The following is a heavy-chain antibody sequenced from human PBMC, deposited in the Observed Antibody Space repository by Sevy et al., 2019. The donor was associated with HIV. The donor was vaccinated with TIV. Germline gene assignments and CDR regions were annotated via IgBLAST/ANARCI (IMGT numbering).Heavy chain of an antibody. CDR1: GFTFSSYG. V-gene: IGHV3-33*01. Sequence: GGSLRLSCAASGFTFSSYGMHWVRQAPGMGLEWVAVIWYDGSNKYYADSVKGRFTISRDNSKNTLYLQMNSLRAEDTAVYYCARDPSGGNSGAFDIWGQGTMVTVSS. D-gene: IGHD2-15*01. CDR3: ARDPSGGNSGAFDI. CDR2: IWYDGSNK. J-gene: IGHJ3*02.